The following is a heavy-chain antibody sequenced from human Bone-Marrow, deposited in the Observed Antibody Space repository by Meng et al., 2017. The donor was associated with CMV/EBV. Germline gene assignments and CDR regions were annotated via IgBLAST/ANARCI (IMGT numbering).Heavy chain of an antibody. CDR2: IIPSLGTT. J-gene: IGHJ4*02. V-gene: IGHV1-69*01. Sequence: TFPNYAISWVRQAPGKGLEWMGQIIPSLGTTNYAQTFQSRVTITADESSTTAATTAHLELSSLTSDDTAVYFCARDMAASGATFDLWGQGTLVTVSS. D-gene: IGHD6-13*01. CDR1: TFPNYA. CDR3: ARDMAASGATFDL.